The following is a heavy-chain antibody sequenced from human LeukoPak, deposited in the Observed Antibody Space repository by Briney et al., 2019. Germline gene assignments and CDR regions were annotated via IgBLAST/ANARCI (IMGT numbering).Heavy chain of an antibody. CDR2: IWYDGSKE. CDR1: GFNFGGYG. D-gene: IGHD4-23*01. CDR3: ARGRGGSYGGNSEYFDF. Sequence: GGSLRLSCAASGFNFGGYGIHWVRQAPGKGLEWVAVIWYDGSKEYYADSVRGRFTVSRDNSKNTLYLQMNNLRAEDTAVYYCARGRGGSYGGNSEYFDFWGQGTLVTVSS. J-gene: IGHJ4*02. V-gene: IGHV3-33*01.